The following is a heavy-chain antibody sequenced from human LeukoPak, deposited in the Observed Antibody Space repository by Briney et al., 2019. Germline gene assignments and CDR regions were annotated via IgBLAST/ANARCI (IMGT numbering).Heavy chain of an antibody. V-gene: IGHV1-2*02. D-gene: IGHD2-2*01. CDR1: GYTFTGYY. CDR3: ARERTHCSSTSCSDAFDI. CDR2: INPNSGGT. J-gene: IGHJ3*02. Sequence: ASVKVSCKASGYTFTGYYMHWVRQAPGQGLEWMGSINPNSGGTNYAQKFQGRVTMTRDTSISTAYMELSRLRSDDTAVYYCARERTHCSSTSCSDAFDIWGQGTMVTVSS.